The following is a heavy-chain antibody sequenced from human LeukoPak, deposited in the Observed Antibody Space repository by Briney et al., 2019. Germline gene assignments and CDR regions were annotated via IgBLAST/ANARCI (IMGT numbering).Heavy chain of an antibody. V-gene: IGHV3-7*01. CDR2: IKQDGSEK. CDR3: ARGAITMVRANWFDP. CDR1: GFTFSGYA. J-gene: IGHJ5*02. D-gene: IGHD3-10*01. Sequence: PGGSLRLSCAASGFTFSGYAMSWVRQAPGKGLEWVANIKQDGSEKYYVDSVKGRFTISRDNAKNSLYLQMNSLRAEDTAVYYCARGAITMVRANWFDPWGQGTLVTVSS.